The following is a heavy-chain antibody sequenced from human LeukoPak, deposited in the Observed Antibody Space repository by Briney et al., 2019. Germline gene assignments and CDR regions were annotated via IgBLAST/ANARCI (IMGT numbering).Heavy chain of an antibody. CDR2: MNPNSGNT. V-gene: IGHV1-8*01. Sequence: ASVKVSCKASGYTFTSYDINWLRQATGQGLEWMGWMNPNSGNTGYAQKFQGRVTMTTNTSISTAYMELSSLRSEDTAVYYCAKIAVAGTGYYYYYMDVWGKGTTVTVSS. CDR1: GYTFTSYD. J-gene: IGHJ6*03. D-gene: IGHD6-19*01. CDR3: AKIAVAGTGYYYYYMDV.